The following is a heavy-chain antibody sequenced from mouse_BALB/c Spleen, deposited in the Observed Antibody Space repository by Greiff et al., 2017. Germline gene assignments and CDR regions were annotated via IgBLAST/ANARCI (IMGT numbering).Heavy chain of an antibody. CDR2: IYPGNSDT. J-gene: IGHJ4*01. Sequence: EVKLQESGTVLARPGASVKMSCKASGYTFTSYWMHWVKQRPGQGLEWIGAIYPGNSDTSYNQKFKGKAKLTAVTSTSTAYMELSSLTNEDSAVYYCTKVYDGYRYAMDYWGQGTSVTVSS. CDR3: TKVYDGYRYAMDY. CDR1: GYTFTSYW. D-gene: IGHD2-3*01. V-gene: IGHV1-5*01.